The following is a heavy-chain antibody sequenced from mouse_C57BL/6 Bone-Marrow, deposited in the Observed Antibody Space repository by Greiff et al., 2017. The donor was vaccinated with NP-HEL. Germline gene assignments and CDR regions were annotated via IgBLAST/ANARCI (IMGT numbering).Heavy chain of an antibody. CDR2: IDPSDSYT. Sequence: QVQLKQSGAELVMPGASVKLSCKASGYTFTSYWMHWVKQRPGQGLEWIGEIDPSDSYTNYNQKFKGKSTLTVDKSSSTAYMQLSSLTSEDSAVYYCARKGFYYYGSSYDYFDYWGQGTTLTVSS. J-gene: IGHJ2*01. D-gene: IGHD1-1*01. CDR1: GYTFTSYW. V-gene: IGHV1-69*01. CDR3: ARKGFYYYGSSYDYFDY.